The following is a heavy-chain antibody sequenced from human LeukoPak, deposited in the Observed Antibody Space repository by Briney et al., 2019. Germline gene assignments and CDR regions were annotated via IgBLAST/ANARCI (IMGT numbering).Heavy chain of an antibody. CDR1: GYTFTGYY. V-gene: IGHV1-2*02. CDR2: INPNSGGT. D-gene: IGHD1-20*01. J-gene: IGHJ5*02. CDR3: ARDYPHNWNHNWLDP. Sequence: GASVKVSCKASGYTFTGYYMHWVRQAPGQGLEWMGWINPNSGGTNYAQKFQGRVTMTRDTSISTAYMELSRLRSDDTAVYYCARDYPHNWNHNWLDPWGQGTLVTVSS.